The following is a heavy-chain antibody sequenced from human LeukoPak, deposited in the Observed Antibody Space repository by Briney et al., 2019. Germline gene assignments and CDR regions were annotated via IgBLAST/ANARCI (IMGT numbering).Heavy chain of an antibody. J-gene: IGHJ4*02. CDR3: ARRGALAGTSDH. D-gene: IGHD6-19*01. V-gene: IGHV3-21*01. Sequence: GGSLRLSCAASGFTFSSYSMNWVRQAPGKGLEWVSSISSSSSYIYYADSVKGRFTISRDNAKNSLYLQMNSLRAEDTAVYYCARRGALAGTSDHWGQGTLVTVSS. CDR1: GFTFSSYS. CDR2: ISSSSSYI.